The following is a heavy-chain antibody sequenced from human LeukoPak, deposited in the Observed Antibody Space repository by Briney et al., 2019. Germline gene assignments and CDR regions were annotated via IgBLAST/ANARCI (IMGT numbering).Heavy chain of an antibody. CDR1: GFNLNSYS. J-gene: IGHJ5*02. Sequence: GGSLRLSCATSGFNLNSYSVQWVRQTPGKGLEWVAVLWYDGVNKFYGESMKGRFTVSRDISKNTVYLEMNNLRVEDTAMHYCARDLVVVTGTENWFDPWGQGTPVIVSS. CDR2: LWYDGVNK. V-gene: IGHV3-33*01. CDR3: ARDLVVVTGTENWFDP. D-gene: IGHD2-21*02.